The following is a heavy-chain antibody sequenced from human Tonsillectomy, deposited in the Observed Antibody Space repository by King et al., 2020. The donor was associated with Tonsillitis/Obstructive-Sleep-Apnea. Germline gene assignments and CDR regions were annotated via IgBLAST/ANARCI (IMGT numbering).Heavy chain of an antibody. J-gene: IGHJ4*02. V-gene: IGHV3-23*04. CDR1: EFTFSSYA. D-gene: IGHD3-3*01. Sequence: VQLVESGGGLVQPGGSLRLSCAASEFTFSSYAMSWVRQAPGKGLEWVSVISNSGYSTYYADSVRGRFTISRDNSKNTLYLQMNSLGAEDTAVYYGAKVSYVNGVAPIDCWGQGTPVTVSS. CDR2: ISNSGYST. CDR3: AKVSYVNGVAPIDC.